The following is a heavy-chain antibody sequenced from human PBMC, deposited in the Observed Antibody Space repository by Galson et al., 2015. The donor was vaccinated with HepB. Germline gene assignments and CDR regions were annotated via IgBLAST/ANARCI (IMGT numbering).Heavy chain of an antibody. CDR2: IYSGGST. Sequence: SLRLSCAASGFTVSSNYMSWVRQAPGRGLEWVSVIYSGGSTYYADSVKGRFTISRDNSKNTLYLQMNSLRAEDTAVYYCARVSCSGGSCYSFYGMDVWGQGTTVTVSS. D-gene: IGHD2-15*01. CDR3: ARVSCSGGSCYSFYGMDV. CDR1: GFTVSSNY. J-gene: IGHJ6*02. V-gene: IGHV3-53*01.